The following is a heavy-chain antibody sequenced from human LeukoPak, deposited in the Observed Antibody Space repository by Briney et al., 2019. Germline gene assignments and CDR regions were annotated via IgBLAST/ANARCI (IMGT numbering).Heavy chain of an antibody. Sequence: GESLRISCRGSGYSFTSYWIGWVRQMPGKGLGWMGIIYPGDSDTRYSPSFQGQVTISADKSISTAYLQWSSLKASDAAMYYCARLTCISCYMAYWGQGTLVTVSS. CDR1: GYSFTSYW. J-gene: IGHJ4*02. CDR2: IYPGDSDT. D-gene: IGHD2-2*02. V-gene: IGHV5-51*01. CDR3: ARLTCISCYMAY.